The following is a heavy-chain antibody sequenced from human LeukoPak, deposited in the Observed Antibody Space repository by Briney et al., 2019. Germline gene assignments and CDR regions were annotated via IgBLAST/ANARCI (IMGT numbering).Heavy chain of an antibody. V-gene: IGHV4-59*01. CDR1: GGSISSYY. CDR2: ILYSGTT. J-gene: IGHJ4*02. D-gene: IGHD2-2*01. Sequence: SETLSLTCTVSGGSISSYYWSWIRQPPGKGLEWIGYILYSGTTNSNPSLKSRVTISVDTSKNQFSLKLSSVTAADTAVYYCARDLFDPHCSSTSCHDYWGQGTLVTVSS. CDR3: ARDLFDPHCSSTSCHDY.